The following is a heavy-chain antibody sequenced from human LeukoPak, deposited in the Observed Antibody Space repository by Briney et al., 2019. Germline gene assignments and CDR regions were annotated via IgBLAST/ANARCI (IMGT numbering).Heavy chain of an antibody. CDR3: ARDQRTRYCSGGSCYSDWFDP. CDR2: IIPILGIA. J-gene: IGHJ5*02. D-gene: IGHD2-15*01. V-gene: IGHV1-69*10. CDR1: GGTFSSYT. Sequence: GASVKVSSKASGGTFSSYTISWVRQAPGQGLEWMGRIIPILGIANYAQKFQGRVTITADKSTSTAYMELSSLRSEDTAVYCCARDQRTRYCSGGSCYSDWFDPWGQGTLVTVSS.